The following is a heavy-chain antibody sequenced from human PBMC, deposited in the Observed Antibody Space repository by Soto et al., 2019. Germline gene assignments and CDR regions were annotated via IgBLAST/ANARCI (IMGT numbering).Heavy chain of an antibody. CDR3: VRLTGIPEIAPLEEDN. J-gene: IGHJ4*02. Sequence: GGSLRLSFAAPGFTLSLFTINWFRQAPGKGLEWVSSFVVMVDRLYADSVKGRFTISRDNAQNSLFLEMHGLRAADTAIYYSVRLTGIPEIAPLEEDNWGQGTLVTVSS. CDR2: FVVMVDR. CDR1: GFTLSLFT. V-gene: IGHV3-21*06. D-gene: IGHD1-1*01.